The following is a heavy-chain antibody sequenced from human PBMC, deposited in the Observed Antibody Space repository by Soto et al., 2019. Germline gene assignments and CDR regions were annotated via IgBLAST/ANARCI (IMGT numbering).Heavy chain of an antibody. V-gene: IGHV3-21*01. CDR3: VRDRSGYDYLFDY. J-gene: IGHJ4*02. CDR2: ISSSSSYI. CDR1: GFTFSSYS. Sequence: GGSLRLSCAASGFTFSSYSMNWVRQAPGKGLEWVSSISSSSSYIYYADSVKGRFTISRDNAKNSLYLQMNSLRAEDTAVYYCVRDRSGYDYLFDYWGQGTLVTVSS. D-gene: IGHD5-12*01.